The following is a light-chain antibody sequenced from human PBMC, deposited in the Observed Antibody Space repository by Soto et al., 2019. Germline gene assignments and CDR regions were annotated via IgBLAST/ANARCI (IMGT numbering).Light chain of an antibody. J-gene: IGLJ2*01. CDR2: DDR. CDR1: NIGTKS. Sequence: SYELTQPPSVSVAPGQTARITCGGDNIGTKSVHWYQQRPGQAPVLVVFDDRARPSEIPERFSGSNSGNTATLTISRVDAGDEADYYCQVWDTISDHVFFGGGTKLTVL. CDR3: QVWDTISDHVF. V-gene: IGLV3-21*02.